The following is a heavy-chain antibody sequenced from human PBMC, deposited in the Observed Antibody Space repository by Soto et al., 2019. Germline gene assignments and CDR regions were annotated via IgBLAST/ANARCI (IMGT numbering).Heavy chain of an antibody. J-gene: IGHJ6*02. Sequence: SGPTLVNPTQTLTLTCTFSGFSLSTSGMCVSWIRQPPGKALEWLARIDWDDDKYYSTSLKTRLTISKDTSKNQVVLTMTNMDPVDTATYYCARIRGYYYGSGSHTDHYYYYYGMDVRGQGTTVTVSS. V-gene: IGHV2-70*11. CDR1: GFSLSTSGMC. CDR3: ARIRGYYYGSGSHTDHYYYYYGMDV. D-gene: IGHD3-10*01. CDR2: IDWDDDK.